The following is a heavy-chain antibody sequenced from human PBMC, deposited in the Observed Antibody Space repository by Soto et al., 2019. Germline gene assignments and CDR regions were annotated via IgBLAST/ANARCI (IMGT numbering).Heavy chain of an antibody. J-gene: IGHJ4*02. CDR3: APHPGGGGY. V-gene: IGHV3-53*01. CDR2: IYSGGYT. D-gene: IGHD3-10*01. CDR1: GFTVSNNY. Sequence: EVQLVESGGGLIQPGGSLRLSCAVSGFTVSNNYMSWVRQAPGKGLEGVSVIYSGGYTAYGDSVKGRFTISRDNSKNTSNLKMKTRAAAAPAVFYWAPHPGGGGYWGQGTLVTVSS.